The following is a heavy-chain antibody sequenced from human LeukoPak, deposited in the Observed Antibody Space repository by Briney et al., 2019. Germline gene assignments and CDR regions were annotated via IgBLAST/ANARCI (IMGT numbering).Heavy chain of an antibody. Sequence: GGSLRLSCAASGFTFSSYAMHWVRQAPGKGLEWVAVISYDGSNKYYADSVKGRFTISRDSSKNTLYLQMNSLRAEDTAVYYCASGSDSSGYYMGVWGQGTTVTVSS. CDR3: ASGSDSSGYYMGV. CDR2: ISYDGSNK. V-gene: IGHV3-30-3*01. D-gene: IGHD3-22*01. CDR1: GFTFSSYA. J-gene: IGHJ6*03.